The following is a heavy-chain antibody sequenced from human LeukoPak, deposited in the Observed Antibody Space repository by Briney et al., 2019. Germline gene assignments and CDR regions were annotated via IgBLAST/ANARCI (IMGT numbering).Heavy chain of an antibody. Sequence: PGGSLRLSCAASGFTFSSYWMSWVRQAPGKGLEWVANIKQDGSEKYYVDSVKGRFTISRDNAKNSLYLQMNSLRAEDTAVYYCARHEQRWLQFGGGHFDYWGQGTLVTVSS. CDR1: GFTFSSYW. V-gene: IGHV3-7*01. CDR2: IKQDGSEK. D-gene: IGHD5-24*01. J-gene: IGHJ4*02. CDR3: ARHEQRWLQFGGGHFDY.